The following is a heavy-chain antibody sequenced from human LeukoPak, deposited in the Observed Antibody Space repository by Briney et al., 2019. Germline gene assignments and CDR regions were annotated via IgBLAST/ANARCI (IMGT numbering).Heavy chain of an antibody. CDR1: GFTFSIYS. CDR2: ISSSSSII. J-gene: IGHJ3*02. CDR3: ARVGVVIPKGDAFDI. V-gene: IGHV3-48*01. Sequence: PGGSLRLSCAASGFTFSIYSMNWVRQAPGKGLEWLSYISSSSSIINYADSVKGRFTISRDNAKNSLYLQMNSLRAEDTAVYYCARVGVVIPKGDAFDIWGQGTMVTVSS. D-gene: IGHD3-3*01.